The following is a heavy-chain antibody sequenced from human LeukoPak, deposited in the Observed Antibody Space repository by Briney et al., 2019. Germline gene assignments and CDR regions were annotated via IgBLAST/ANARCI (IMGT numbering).Heavy chain of an antibody. Sequence: VASVKVSCKASENTFTNYYMHWVRQAPGQGLEWLGIVNPNGGRTAYAQNFQGRVSMTRDTSTTTVYMELSSLRSDDTAVYYCARDMSTAVTPISYAFDVWGQGTMVTVSS. CDR2: VNPNGGRT. CDR3: ARDMSTAVTPISYAFDV. V-gene: IGHV1-46*01. J-gene: IGHJ3*01. D-gene: IGHD4-23*01. CDR1: ENTFTNYY.